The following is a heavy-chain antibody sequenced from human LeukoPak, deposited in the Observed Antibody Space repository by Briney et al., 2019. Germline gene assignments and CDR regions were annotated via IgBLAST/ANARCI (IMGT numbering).Heavy chain of an antibody. CDR3: VSDRSDGGYAESNGYPTFDL. CDR1: GGTFSSYA. Sequence: SVKVSCKASGGTFSSYAISWVRQAPGQGLEWMGRIIPILGIANYAQKFQGRVTITADKSTSTAYMELSSLRSDDTAVYYCVSDRSDGGYAESNGYPTFDLWGRGTLVTVSS. V-gene: IGHV1-69*04. CDR2: IIPILGIA. D-gene: IGHD5-24*01. J-gene: IGHJ2*01.